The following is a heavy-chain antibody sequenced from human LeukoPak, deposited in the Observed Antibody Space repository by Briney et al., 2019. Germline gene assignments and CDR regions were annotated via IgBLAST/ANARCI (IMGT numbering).Heavy chain of an antibody. J-gene: IGHJ3*02. CDR2: IKQDGTEK. V-gene: IGHV3-7*01. Sequence: GGSLRLSCAASGFIFNLYYMSWVRQAPGKGLEWVANIKQDGTEKSYVDSVKGRFTISRDNAKNSLYLQMNGLRAEDTAVYYCARDEGGSSYIIWGQGTMVTVSS. CDR3: ARDEGGSSYII. CDR1: GFIFNLYY. D-gene: IGHD3-22*01.